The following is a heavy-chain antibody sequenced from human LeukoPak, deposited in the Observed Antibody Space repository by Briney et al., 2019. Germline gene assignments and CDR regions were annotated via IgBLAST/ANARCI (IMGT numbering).Heavy chain of an antibody. J-gene: IGHJ4*02. CDR2: ISSSGKA. D-gene: IGHD1-26*01. Sequence: SETLSLTCAVSGGSITTTDFDWAWIRQPPGQGFEWIATISSSGKAYYYPSLMSRVTISVDTSKNQFSLDVSSVTAADTGLFYCARFKGGTGFDYWGRGILVIV. CDR1: GGSITTTDFD. V-gene: IGHV4-39*01. CDR3: ARFKGGTGFDY.